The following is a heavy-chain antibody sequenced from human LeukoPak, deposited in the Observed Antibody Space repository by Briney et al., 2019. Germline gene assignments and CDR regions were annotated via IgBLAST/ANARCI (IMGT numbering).Heavy chain of an antibody. J-gene: IGHJ4*02. D-gene: IGHD3-3*01. CDR1: GGSISSSSYY. CDR3: ARHATALRFLEWSAGWFDY. CDR2: IYYSGST. Sequence: SETLSLTCTVSGGSISSSSYYWGWIRQPPGKGLEWIGSIYYSGSTYYNPSLKSRVTISVDTSKNQFSLKLSSVTAADTAVYYCARHATALRFLEWSAGWFDYWGQGTLVTVSS. V-gene: IGHV4-39*07.